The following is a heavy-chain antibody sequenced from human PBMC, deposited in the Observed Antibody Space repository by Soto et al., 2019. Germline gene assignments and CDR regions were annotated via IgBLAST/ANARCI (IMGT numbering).Heavy chain of an antibody. V-gene: IGHV1-3*01. D-gene: IGHD6-19*01. CDR3: ARVRGELAVADEDPYYYYGMDV. CDR2: INAGNGNT. J-gene: IGHJ6*02. CDR1: GYTFTSYA. Sequence: GASVKVSCKTSGYTFTSYAMHWVRQAPGQRLEWMGWINAGNGNTKYSQKFQGRVTITRDTSASTAYMELSSLRSEDTAVYYCARVRGELAVADEDPYYYYGMDVWGQGTTVTVSS.